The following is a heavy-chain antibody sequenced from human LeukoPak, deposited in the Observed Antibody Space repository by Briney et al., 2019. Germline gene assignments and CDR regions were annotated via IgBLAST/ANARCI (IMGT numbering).Heavy chain of an antibody. CDR1: GGSISSYY. D-gene: IGHD1-26*01. Sequence: SETLSLTCTVSGGSISSYYWSWIRQPPGKGLEWIGYIYYSGSTNYNPSLKSRVTISVDTSKNQFSLKLSSVTAADTAVYYCARHDKVVGATEFDYWGQGTLVTVSS. CDR3: ARHDKVVGATEFDY. J-gene: IGHJ4*02. CDR2: IYYSGST. V-gene: IGHV4-59*08.